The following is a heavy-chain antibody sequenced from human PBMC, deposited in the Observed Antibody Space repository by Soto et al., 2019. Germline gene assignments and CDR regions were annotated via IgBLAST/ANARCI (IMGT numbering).Heavy chain of an antibody. CDR3: ARLSVSYGSGYYYGMDV. CDR2: IYYSGST. Sequence: SETLSLTCTVSGGSISSSSYYWGWIRQPPGKGLEGIGSIYYSGSTYYNPSLKSRVTISVDTSKNQFSLKLSSVTAADTAVYYCARLSVSYGSGYYYGMDVWGQGTTVTVSS. V-gene: IGHV4-39*01. D-gene: IGHD3-10*01. CDR1: GGSISSSSYY. J-gene: IGHJ6*02.